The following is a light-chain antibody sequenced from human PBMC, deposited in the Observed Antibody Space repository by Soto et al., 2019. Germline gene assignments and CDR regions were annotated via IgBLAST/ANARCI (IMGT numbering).Light chain of an antibody. CDR1: SSDVGSSNF. J-gene: IGLJ1*01. V-gene: IGLV2-8*01. CDR3: SSYAGSTNIV. Sequence: QSVLTQPPSASGSPGQSVTISCTGTSSDVGSSNFASWYQQHPGKAPKLLIYEVYKRPSGVPDRFSGSKSGNTASLTVSGLQADDEADYYCSSYAGSTNIVFGIGTKVTVL. CDR2: EVY.